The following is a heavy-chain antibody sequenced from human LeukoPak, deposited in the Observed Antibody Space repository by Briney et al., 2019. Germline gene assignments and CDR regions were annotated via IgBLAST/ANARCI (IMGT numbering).Heavy chain of an antibody. CDR1: RFTFSNYW. CDR2: INQDGSEK. J-gene: IGHJ4*02. CDR3: ARDVYSSSWYSDY. D-gene: IGHD6-13*01. Sequence: GRSLRLSCAASRFTFSNYWMSWVRQAPGKGLEYVANINQDGSEKFYVDSVKGRFTISRDNAKNSLYLQINSLRAEDTAVYYCARDVYSSSWYSDYWGQGTLVTVSS. V-gene: IGHV3-7*01.